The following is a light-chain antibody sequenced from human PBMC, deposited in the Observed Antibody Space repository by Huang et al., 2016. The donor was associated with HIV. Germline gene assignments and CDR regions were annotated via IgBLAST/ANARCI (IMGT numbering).Light chain of an antibody. V-gene: IGKV1-39*01. Sequence: DIQVTQSPSSLSASVGDRVTITCRTSQRISSHLSWYQQKIGTGPKLLIYSSTVLQSGVPSRFTGSGSGTDFTLTINSLQPEDFATYYCQQTYSAPVTFGGGTRVEIK. CDR2: SST. CDR1: QRISSH. J-gene: IGKJ4*01. CDR3: QQTYSAPVT.